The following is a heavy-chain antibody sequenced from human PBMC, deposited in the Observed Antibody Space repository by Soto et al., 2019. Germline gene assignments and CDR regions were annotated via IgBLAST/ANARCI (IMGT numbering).Heavy chain of an antibody. CDR3: ARGDGYSSSWYWFDP. CDR1: GGSISSYY. V-gene: IGHV4-59*01. J-gene: IGHJ5*02. D-gene: IGHD6-13*01. CDR2: IYYSGST. Sequence: SETLSLTCTVSGGSISSYYWSWIRQPPGKGLEWIGYIYYSGSTSYNPSLKSRVTISVDTSKNQFSLKLSSVTAADTAVYYCARGDGYSSSWYWFDPWGQGTLATVSS.